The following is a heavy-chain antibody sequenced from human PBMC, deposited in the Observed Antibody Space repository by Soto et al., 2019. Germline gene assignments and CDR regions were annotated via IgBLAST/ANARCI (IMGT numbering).Heavy chain of an antibody. CDR2: IRSKSNSYAT. Sequence: PGGSVRLSCAASGLTFSGSAMHWVRQASGKGLEWVGRIRSKSNSYATAYAASVKGRFTISGDDSKNTAYLQMNSLKTEDTAVYYFTRRLLTPGTFDLSGQAILVTLS. CDR3: TRRLLTPGTFDL. D-gene: IGHD3-10*01. CDR1: GLTFSGSA. V-gene: IGHV3-73*01. J-gene: IGHJ5*02.